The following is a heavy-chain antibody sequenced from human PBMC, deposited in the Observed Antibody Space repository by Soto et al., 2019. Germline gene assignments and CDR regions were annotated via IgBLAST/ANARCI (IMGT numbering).Heavy chain of an antibody. D-gene: IGHD1-26*01. CDR2: IYHTGSA. CDR3: ARGPRSGSYSVDGFDV. J-gene: IGHJ3*01. Sequence: QVQLQESGPGLVNPSGTLSLTCVVSGASLSTSNWWSWVRQPPGKGLEWIGEIYHTGSASYSPSLKSRVSMPIDKSKNQFSLRLTDVTAADTAKYYCARGPRSGSYSVDGFDVWGQGTVVTVSS. V-gene: IGHV4-4*02. CDR1: GASLSTSNW.